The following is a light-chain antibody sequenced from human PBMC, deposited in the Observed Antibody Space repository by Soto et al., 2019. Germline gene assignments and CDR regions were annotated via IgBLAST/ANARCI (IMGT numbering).Light chain of an antibody. CDR3: KKYKEWPPFT. CDR2: GAS. J-gene: IGKJ5*01. Sequence: EIVMTQSPATLSLSPGETATLACSASQSVSNNLAWYQQKPGQAPRLLILGASTRATGIPARFSGSGSGTEFPLSISSLQSEDFALYYCKKYKEWPPFTFGQGTRLEIK. V-gene: IGKV3-15*01. CDR1: QSVSNN.